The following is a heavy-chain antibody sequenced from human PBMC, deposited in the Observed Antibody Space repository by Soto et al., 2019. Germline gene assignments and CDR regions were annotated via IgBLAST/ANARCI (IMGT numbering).Heavy chain of an antibody. J-gene: IGHJ4*02. CDR3: SYSSTPFDY. Sequence: EVQLLESGGGLVQPGGPRDLPCEAPGFPFSTNPLAWVGQAQGKGLEWVSAISGSGGSTYYADSVKGRFTTSRDNSKNTLHLQMNSLRAEDTAVYYCSYSSTPFDYWGQGTLVTVSS. CDR2: ISGSGGST. V-gene: IGHV3-23*01. D-gene: IGHD6-13*01. CDR1: GFPFSTNP.